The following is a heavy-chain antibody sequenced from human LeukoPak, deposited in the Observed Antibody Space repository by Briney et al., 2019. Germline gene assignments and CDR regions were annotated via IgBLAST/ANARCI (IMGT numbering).Heavy chain of an antibody. V-gene: IGHV4-4*02. CDR2: IYHSGST. J-gene: IGHJ5*02. CDR3: ARDRDYGGAKGPSFDP. Sequence: SETLSLTCAVSGGSISSSNWWSWVRQPPGKGLEWIGEIYHSGSTNYNPSLKSRVTISVDKSKNQFSLKLSSVTAADTAVYYCARDRDYGGAKGPSFDPWGQGTLVTVSS. CDR1: GGSISSSNW. D-gene: IGHD4-23*01.